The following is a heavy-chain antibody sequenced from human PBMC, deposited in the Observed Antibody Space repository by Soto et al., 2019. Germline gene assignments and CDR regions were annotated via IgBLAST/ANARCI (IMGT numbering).Heavy chain of an antibody. CDR1: GGSISSGGYY. D-gene: IGHD6-19*01. CDR2: IYYSGST. Sequence: QVQLQESGPGLVKPSQTLSLTCTVSGGSISSGGYYWSWIRQHPGKGLEWIGYIYYSGSTYYNPSLKSRVTISVDTSKNQFSLKLSSVTAADTAVYYCARSSRSGWYEFTWFDPWGQGTLVTVSS. V-gene: IGHV4-31*03. CDR3: ARSSRSGWYEFTWFDP. J-gene: IGHJ5*02.